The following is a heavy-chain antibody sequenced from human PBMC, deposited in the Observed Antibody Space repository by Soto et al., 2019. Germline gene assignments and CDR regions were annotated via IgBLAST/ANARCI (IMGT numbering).Heavy chain of an antibody. V-gene: IGHV4-39*01. J-gene: IGHJ4*02. CDR3: VRVEMYAGEFPPNFDR. CDR2: IYYTGNT. CDR1: GDSLRSSYHY. Sequence: QLHESGPGQVKSSETLSLTCTVSGDSLRSSYHYWGWIRQSPGKGLEWIGSIYYTGNTYYNPSLKSRVSISVDMATNEISLSLRAESVADTAVYYCVRVEMYAGEFPPNFDRWGQGALVTVSS. D-gene: IGHD2-8*01.